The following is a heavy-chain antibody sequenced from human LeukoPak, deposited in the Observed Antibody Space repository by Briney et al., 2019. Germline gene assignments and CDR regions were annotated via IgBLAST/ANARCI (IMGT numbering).Heavy chain of an antibody. CDR2: ISYDGNNK. V-gene: IGHV3-30*04. J-gene: IGHJ4*02. CDR3: ALTSNWYNYFDY. D-gene: IGHD4-11*01. Sequence: GGSLRLSCAASGFIFNTYAMHWVRQAPGKGLEWVAIISYDGNNKYYADSVKGRFTISRENSKNTLYLQMNSLRSEDTAVYYCALTSNWYNYFDYWGQGTLVTVSS. CDR1: GFIFNTYA.